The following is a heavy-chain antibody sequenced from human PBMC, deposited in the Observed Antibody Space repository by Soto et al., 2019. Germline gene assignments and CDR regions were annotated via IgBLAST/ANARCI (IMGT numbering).Heavy chain of an antibody. D-gene: IGHD3-10*01. Sequence: SETRSLTCAVSGGFTSTNNWWSWVRQPPGKGLEWIGDAYHSGSTEYNPSLKSRVSISVDKSKNQISLKLTSATAADTAVYYCARSPPSSYYGGSGTFDYWGQGTLVTVSS. CDR3: ARSPPSSYYGGSGTFDY. V-gene: IGHV4-4*02. CDR2: AYHSGST. J-gene: IGHJ4*02. CDR1: GGFTSTNNW.